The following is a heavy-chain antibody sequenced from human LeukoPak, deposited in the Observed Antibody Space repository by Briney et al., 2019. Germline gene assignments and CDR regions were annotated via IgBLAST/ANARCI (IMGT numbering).Heavy chain of an antibody. D-gene: IGHD2-2*01. V-gene: IGHV3-53*01. CDR3: AETTTWVPTMPYYYYWMDV. CDR2: IHSGGTT. Sequence: RGSLRLSCAVSGFAVTNSFMTWVRQAPGKGLEWVSVIHSGGTTDYAGSVKGRFTISRDKSKNKLYLQVNSLRADDTAVYFCAETTTWVPTMPYYYYWMDVWGQGTTVTVSS. CDR1: GFAVTNSF. J-gene: IGHJ6*02.